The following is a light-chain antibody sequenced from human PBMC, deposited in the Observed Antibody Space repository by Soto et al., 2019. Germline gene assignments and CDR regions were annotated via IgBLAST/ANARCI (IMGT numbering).Light chain of an antibody. J-gene: IGKJ4*01. CDR3: QQRSNWPLT. CDR1: QSVAGS. V-gene: IGKV3-11*01. CDR2: DIS. Sequence: EFVLTQSPATLSLSPGERAILSCRASQSVAGSLAWYQQKPGQAPRLLIYDISTRAAAIPARFSGSGSGTDFTLTVSSLEPEDFAVYYCQQRSNWPLTFGGGTKVDNK.